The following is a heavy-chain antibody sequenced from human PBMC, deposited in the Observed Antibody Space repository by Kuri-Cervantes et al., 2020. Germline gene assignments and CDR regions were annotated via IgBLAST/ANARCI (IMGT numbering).Heavy chain of an antibody. D-gene: IGHD3-22*01. CDR3: ARGDDYYDSSGFDY. J-gene: IGHJ4*02. V-gene: IGHV5-51*01. Sequence: GGSLRLSCKGSGYSFTSYCCGWVRQMPGKGPEWMGIIYPGDSDTRYSPPFQGQVTISADKSISTAYLQWSSLKASDTAMYSCARGDDYYDSSGFDYWGQGTLVTVSS. CDR1: GYSFTSYC. CDR2: IYPGDSDT.